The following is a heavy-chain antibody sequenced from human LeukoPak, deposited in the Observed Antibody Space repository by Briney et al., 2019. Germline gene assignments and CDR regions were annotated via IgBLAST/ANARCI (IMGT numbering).Heavy chain of an antibody. Sequence: SETLSLTCAVYGGSFSGYYWSWTRQPPGKGLEWIGEINHSGSTNYNPSLKSRVTISVDTSKNQFSLKLSSVTAADTAVYYCARQDWNYAWFDPWGQGTLVTVSS. V-gene: IGHV4-34*01. J-gene: IGHJ5*02. CDR1: GGSFSGYY. CDR3: ARQDWNYAWFDP. D-gene: IGHD1-7*01. CDR2: INHSGST.